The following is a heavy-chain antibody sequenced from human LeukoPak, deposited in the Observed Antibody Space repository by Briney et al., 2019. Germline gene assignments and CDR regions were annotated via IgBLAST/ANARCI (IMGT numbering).Heavy chain of an antibody. J-gene: IGHJ6*03. D-gene: IGHD6-13*01. CDR2: IYSGGST. CDR3: AKVGGSSSSITLSYYYYMDV. CDR1: GFTFSSYA. Sequence: GGSLRLSCAASGFTFSSYAMSWVRQAPGKGLEWVSVIYSGGSTYYADSVKGRFTISRDNSKNTLYLQMNSLRAEDTAVYYCAKVGGSSSSITLSYYYYMDVWGKGTTVTISS. V-gene: IGHV3-23*03.